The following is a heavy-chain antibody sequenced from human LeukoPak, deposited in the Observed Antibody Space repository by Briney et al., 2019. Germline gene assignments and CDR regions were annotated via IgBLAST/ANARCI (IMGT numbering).Heavy chain of an antibody. J-gene: IGHJ3*02. D-gene: IGHD5/OR15-5a*01. V-gene: IGHV4-59*08. CDR1: GGSISSYY. CDR3: ARLSTWDAFDI. CDR2: IYYSGST. Sequence: SETLSLTCTVSGGSISSYYWSWIRQPPGKGLEWIGYIYYSGSTNYNPSLKSRVTISVDTSKNQFSLKLSSVTAADTAVYYCARLSTWDAFDIWGQGTMVTVSS.